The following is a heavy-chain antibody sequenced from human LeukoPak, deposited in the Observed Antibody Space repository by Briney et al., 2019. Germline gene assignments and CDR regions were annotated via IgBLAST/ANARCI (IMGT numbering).Heavy chain of an antibody. Sequence: SETLSLTCSVSGCSFSNYYCNWIRQPAGKGLEWIGRIDSSGTTKYNPSLKSRVTMSIDTSQREVSLTLSSMTAADTAVYFCARGSGSYRPLYFFDYWGQGTLVTVSS. CDR2: IDSSGTT. CDR3: ARGSGSYRPLYFFDY. J-gene: IGHJ4*02. V-gene: IGHV4-4*07. CDR1: GCSFSNYY. D-gene: IGHD1-26*01.